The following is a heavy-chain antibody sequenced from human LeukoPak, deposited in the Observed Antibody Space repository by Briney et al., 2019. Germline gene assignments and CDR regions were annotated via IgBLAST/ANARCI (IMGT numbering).Heavy chain of an antibody. J-gene: IGHJ6*02. CDR1: GFTFSSYA. Sequence: GRSLRLSCAAPGFTFSSYAMHWVRQAPGKGLEWVAVISYDGSNKYYADSVKGRFTISRDNSKNTLYLQMNSLRAEDTAVYYCARAPGSSGWYIYYYYGMDVWGQGTTVTVSS. CDR3: ARAPGSSGWYIYYYYGMDV. D-gene: IGHD6-19*01. V-gene: IGHV3-30-3*01. CDR2: ISYDGSNK.